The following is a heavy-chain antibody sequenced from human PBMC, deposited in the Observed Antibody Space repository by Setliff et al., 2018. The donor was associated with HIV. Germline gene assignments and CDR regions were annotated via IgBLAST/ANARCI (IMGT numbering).Heavy chain of an antibody. CDR3: VRSGGSGELYGF. Sequence: GESLKISCKGSGYSFTTYWIGWVRQMPGKGLEWMGIIYPYDSDTRYSPSLQGHVSISVDKSTTTVYLQWTKLAASDTAKYYCVRSGGSGELYGFWGQGTLVTVSS. V-gene: IGHV5-51*01. CDR2: IYPYDSDT. D-gene: IGHD3-16*01. J-gene: IGHJ1*01. CDR1: GYSFTTYW.